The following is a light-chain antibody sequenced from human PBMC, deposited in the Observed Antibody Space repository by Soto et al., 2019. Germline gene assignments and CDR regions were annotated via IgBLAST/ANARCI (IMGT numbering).Light chain of an antibody. J-gene: IGKJ1*01. CDR3: QQYDDSLPWT. Sequence: EIILTQSPGTLSLSPGERATLSCRASQSVSSRYIAWYQQKPGQAPRLLIYAASSRATGLPDRFSGSGSGTGFTLTISRLAPEDFVVYYCQQYDDSLPWTFGQGTKVEIK. CDR1: QSVSSRY. V-gene: IGKV3-20*01. CDR2: AAS.